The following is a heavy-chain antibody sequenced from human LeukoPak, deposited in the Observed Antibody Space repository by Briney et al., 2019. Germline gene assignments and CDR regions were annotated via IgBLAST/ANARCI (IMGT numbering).Heavy chain of an antibody. D-gene: IGHD3-9*01. Sequence: GGSLRLSCAASGLTFSSYAMHWVRQAPGKGLEYVSSIGPNGASTLYADSMKGRFTISRDNSKNALYLQLTSLRLEDTALYYCVKDLTGTWSFDYWGQGTLVTVSS. CDR2: IGPNGAST. CDR1: GLTFSSYA. CDR3: VKDLTGTWSFDY. J-gene: IGHJ4*02. V-gene: IGHV3-64D*06.